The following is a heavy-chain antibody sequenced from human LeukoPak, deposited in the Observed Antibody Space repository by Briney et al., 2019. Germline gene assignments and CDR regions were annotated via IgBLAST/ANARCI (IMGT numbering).Heavy chain of an antibody. Sequence: GGSLRLSCAASGLTGSHNYVSWVRQAAGKGLEWVSAIHTSGDTCYADSVKGRFTISRDTSKNSLYLQINSLRVEDTAVYYCIVFGDSNHWGQGTLVTVSS. V-gene: IGHV3-53*01. D-gene: IGHD4-17*01. CDR2: IHTSGDT. J-gene: IGHJ5*02. CDR3: IVFGDSNH. CDR1: GLTGSHNY.